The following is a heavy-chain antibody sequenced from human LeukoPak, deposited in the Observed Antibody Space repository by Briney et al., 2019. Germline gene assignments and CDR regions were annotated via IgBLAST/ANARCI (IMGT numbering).Heavy chain of an antibody. CDR1: GGSISSAPYY. D-gene: IGHD3-22*01. CDR2: ISHSGNT. J-gene: IGHJ4*02. CDR3: AREGYYYDSSGPIDY. V-gene: IGHV4-31*03. Sequence: PSETLSLTCTVSGGSISSAPYYWSWIRQRPGKGLEWMGHISHSGNTYYNPSLKSRLNISADTSRNQFSLKLRSVTAADTALYFCAREGYYYDSSGPIDYWGQGTLVTVSS.